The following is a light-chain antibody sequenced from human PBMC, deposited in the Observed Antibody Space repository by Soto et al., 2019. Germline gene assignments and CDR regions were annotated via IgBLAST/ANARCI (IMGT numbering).Light chain of an antibody. V-gene: IGKV4-1*01. J-gene: IGKJ1*01. CDR3: QQYYSFPWT. Sequence: DIVMTQSPDSLAVSLGERATINCKSSQSVLYSSNNKNHLAWYQQKAGQPPKLLVYWASTRESGVPDRFSGSGSGTDFTLTISSLQAEDVAVYYCQQYYSFPWTFGQGTKVEIK. CDR2: WAS. CDR1: QSVLYSSNNKNH.